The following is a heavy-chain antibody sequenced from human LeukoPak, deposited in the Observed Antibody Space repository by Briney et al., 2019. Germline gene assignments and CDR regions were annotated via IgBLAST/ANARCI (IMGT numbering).Heavy chain of an antibody. J-gene: IGHJ4*02. D-gene: IGHD1-26*01. Sequence: GSLRLSCAASGFTFSSYSMNWVRQAPGKGLEWIGYIYHSGATNYNPSLRSRVTISVDTSNNQFSLNLRSVTAADTAIYYCARKSPTSGSYGWYFDYWGQGALVTVSS. CDR2: IYHSGAT. CDR1: GFTFSSYS. V-gene: IGHV4-59*01. CDR3: ARKSPTSGSYGWYFDY.